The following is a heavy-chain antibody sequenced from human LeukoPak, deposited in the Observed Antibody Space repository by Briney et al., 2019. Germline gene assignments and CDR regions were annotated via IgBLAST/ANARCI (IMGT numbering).Heavy chain of an antibody. CDR1: GFTSSSYG. CDR2: ISGSGGTA. D-gene: IGHD3-22*01. CDR3: AKKGYYDGSGYYMYYFDH. J-gene: IGHJ4*02. V-gene: IGHV3-23*01. Sequence: PGRSLRLSCAASGFTSSSYGMHWVRQAPGKGLEWVSAISGSGGTAYYADSVKGRFTISRDNSKNTLYLQVNSLRAEDTAVYYCAKKGYYDGSGYYMYYFDHWGQGTLVTVSS.